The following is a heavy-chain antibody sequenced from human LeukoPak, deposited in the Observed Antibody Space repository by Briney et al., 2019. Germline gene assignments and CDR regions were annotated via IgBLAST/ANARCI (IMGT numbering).Heavy chain of an antibody. CDR1: GFTFSSYA. J-gene: IGHJ4*02. CDR3: AKMVREFYTISYYFDY. Sequence: GGSLRLSCAVSGFTFSSYAMNWGRQAPGKGLEWVSGISGSGAGTYYADSVKGRFTISRDNSKNTLYLQMNSLRAEDTAVYYCAKMVREFYTISYYFDYWGQRTMVADSS. D-gene: IGHD2-8*01. CDR2: ISGSGAGT. V-gene: IGHV3-23*01.